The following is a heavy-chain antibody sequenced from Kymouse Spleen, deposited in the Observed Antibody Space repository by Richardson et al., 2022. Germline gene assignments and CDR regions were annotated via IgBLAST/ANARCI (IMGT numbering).Heavy chain of an antibody. Sequence: EVQLVESGGGLVKPGGSLRLSCAASGFTFSNAWMSWVRQAPGKGLEWVGRIKSKTDGGTTDYAAPVKGRFTISRDDSKNTLYLQMNSLKTEDTAVYYCTTSSIAARPDYYGMDVWGQGTTVTVSS. CDR2: IKSKTDGGTT. J-gene: IGHJ6*02. CDR1: GFTFSNAW. CDR3: TTSSIAARPDYYGMDV. D-gene: IGHD6-6*01. V-gene: IGHV3-15*01.